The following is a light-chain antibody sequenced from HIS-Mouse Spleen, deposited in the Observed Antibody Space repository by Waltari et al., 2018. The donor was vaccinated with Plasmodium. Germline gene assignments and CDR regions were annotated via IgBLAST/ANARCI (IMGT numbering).Light chain of an antibody. J-gene: IGLJ3*02. Sequence: SSELTQDPAVSVALGQTVRITCQGDSLRSYYASWYQQKPGQAPVLVIYGKNNRPSGIPDRFPGLISGNTASLTITGAQAEDEADYYCNSRDSSGNHWVFGGGTKLTVL. CDR1: SLRSYY. CDR3: NSRDSSGNHWV. V-gene: IGLV3-19*01. CDR2: GKN.